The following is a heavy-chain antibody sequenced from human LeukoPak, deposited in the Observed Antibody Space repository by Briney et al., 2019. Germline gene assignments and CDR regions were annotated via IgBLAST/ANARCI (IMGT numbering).Heavy chain of an antibody. CDR3: AKGIVPAPNGAFDI. V-gene: IGHV3-23*01. CDR1: GFTFSTYA. Sequence: GGSLRLSCAASGFTFSTYAMSWVRQAPGKGLEWVSVISGSGGSTYYADSVKGRFTISRDNSKNTLYLQMNSLRAEDTAVYYCAKGIVPAPNGAFDIWGQGTMVTVSS. J-gene: IGHJ3*02. D-gene: IGHD2-2*01. CDR2: ISGSGGST.